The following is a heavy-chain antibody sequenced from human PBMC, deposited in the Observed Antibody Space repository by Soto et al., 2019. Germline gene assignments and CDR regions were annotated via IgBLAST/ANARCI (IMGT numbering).Heavy chain of an antibody. D-gene: IGHD3-16*01. CDR3: ARVITYHYVMDV. J-gene: IGHJ6*02. CDR1: GGSIGSYY. V-gene: IGHV4-59*01. CDR2: VYYTGST. Sequence: PSETLSLTCNVSGGSIGSYYWNWLRQPAGKGLEWIGYVYYTGSTNYNPSLEGRATISVDSSKNQVSLNLRSVTAADSATYYCARVITYHYVMDVWGQGITVTVSS.